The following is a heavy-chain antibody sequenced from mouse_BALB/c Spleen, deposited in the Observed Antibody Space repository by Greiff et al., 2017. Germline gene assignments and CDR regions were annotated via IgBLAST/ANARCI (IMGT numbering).Heavy chain of an antibody. CDR2: IYPGNVST. CDR3: VREMHIPYRYGGY. D-gene: IGHD2-12*01. J-gene: IGHJ2*01. Sequence: QVQLQQSGPELVKPGASVRLSCKASGYTFTSYYIHWVKQRPGQGLEWIGWIYPGNVSTKYNETFKGKATLTADKSSSTAYMQLSRLTSEDSAVYLCVREMHIPYRYGGYWGQGTTLTVSS. V-gene: IGHV1S56*01. CDR1: GYTFTSYY.